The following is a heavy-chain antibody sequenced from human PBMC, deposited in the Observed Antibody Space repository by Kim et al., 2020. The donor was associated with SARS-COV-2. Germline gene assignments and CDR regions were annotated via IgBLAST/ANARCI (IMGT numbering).Heavy chain of an antibody. Sequence: GGSLRLSCVTSGFNFNSHAMNWVRRAPGKGLEWVSSIGADFNVFYGDSVRGRFTVSRDNTKKSIFLQMKNLRVEDTATYFCAREIGGAFDYWGQGTLVTV. CDR2: IGADFNV. CDR3: AREIGGAFDY. D-gene: IGHD3-10*01. V-gene: IGHV3-21*01. CDR1: GFNFNSHA. J-gene: IGHJ4*02.